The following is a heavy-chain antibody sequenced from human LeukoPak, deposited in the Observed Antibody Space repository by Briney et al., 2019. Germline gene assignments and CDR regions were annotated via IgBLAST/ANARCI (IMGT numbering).Heavy chain of an antibody. J-gene: IGHJ4*02. CDR2: ISSSSSTI. D-gene: IGHD6-13*01. V-gene: IGHV3-48*01. CDR3: ARDPWRYGIAAVPY. CDR1: GFTFSSYW. Sequence: GGSLRLSCAASGFTFSSYWMSWVRQAPGKGLEWVSYISSSSSTIYYADSVKGRFTISRDNAKNSLYLQMNSLRAEDTAVYYCARDPWRYGIAAVPYWGQGTLVTVSS.